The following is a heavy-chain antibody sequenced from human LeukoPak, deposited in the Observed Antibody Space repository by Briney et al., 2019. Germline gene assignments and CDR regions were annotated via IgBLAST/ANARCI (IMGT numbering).Heavy chain of an antibody. CDR2: ISGRADTS. CDR1: GFTFNTYA. Sequence: GGSLRLSCAASGFTFNTYAMGWVRQAPGKGLEWVSSISGRADTSYYADSVKGRFTIARDNSNNTLFLQMNSLRAEDTAVYYCARKFDFWSGYYYYGMDVWGQGTTVTVSS. V-gene: IGHV3-23*01. J-gene: IGHJ6*02. CDR3: ARKFDFWSGYYYYGMDV. D-gene: IGHD3-3*01.